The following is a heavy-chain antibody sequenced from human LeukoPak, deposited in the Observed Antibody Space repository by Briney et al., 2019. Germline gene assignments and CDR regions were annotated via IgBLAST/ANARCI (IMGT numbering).Heavy chain of an antibody. CDR2: INPNSGGT. D-gene: IGHD6-13*01. Sequence: ASVKVSCEACGYTFTGYYMHWVRQAPGQGLEWMGWINPNSGGTNYAQKFQGRVTMTRDTSISTAYMELSRLRSDDTAVYYCARFPSSSSWYDDYWGQGTLVTVSS. V-gene: IGHV1-2*02. CDR1: GYTFTGYY. CDR3: ARFPSSSSWYDDY. J-gene: IGHJ4*02.